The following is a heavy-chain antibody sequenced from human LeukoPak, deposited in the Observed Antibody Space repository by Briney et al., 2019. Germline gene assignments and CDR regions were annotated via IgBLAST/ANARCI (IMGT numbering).Heavy chain of an antibody. J-gene: IGHJ5*02. Sequence: SETLSLTCAVYGGSFSGYYWSWIRQPPGKGLEWIGEINHSGSTNYNPSLKSRVTISVDTSKNQFSLKLSSVTAADTAIYYCARDKGQYGSGTPGFTWFDPWGQGTLVTVSS. CDR2: INHSGST. D-gene: IGHD3-10*01. CDR3: ARDKGQYGSGTPGFTWFDP. V-gene: IGHV4-34*01. CDR1: GGSFSGYY.